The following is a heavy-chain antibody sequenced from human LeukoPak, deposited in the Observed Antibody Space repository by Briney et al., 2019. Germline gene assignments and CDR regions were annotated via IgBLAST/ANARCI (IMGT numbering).Heavy chain of an antibody. Sequence: GGSLRLSCAASGFTFDDYGMTWVRQAPGKGLEWVSGINWNGGSTGYADSVKGRFTISRDNAKNSLYLQMNSLRAEDTAVYYCARFRYSGSYWDYWGQGTLVTVSS. CDR3: ARFRYSGSYWDY. V-gene: IGHV3-20*04. J-gene: IGHJ4*02. D-gene: IGHD1-26*01. CDR2: INWNGGST. CDR1: GFTFDDYG.